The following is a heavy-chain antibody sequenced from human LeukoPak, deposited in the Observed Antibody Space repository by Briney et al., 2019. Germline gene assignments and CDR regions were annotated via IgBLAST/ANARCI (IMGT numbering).Heavy chain of an antibody. V-gene: IGHV3-21*01. Sequence: GGALRLSCAASGFTFSSYSMNWVRQAPGKGPEWVSSISSSSSYIYYADSVKGRFTISRDNAKNSLYLQMNSLRAEDTAVYYCARDRLGRYSPSMDVWVKGTTVTVSS. CDR3: ARDRLGRYSPSMDV. D-gene: IGHD5-18*01. CDR2: ISSSSSYI. CDR1: GFTFSSYS. J-gene: IGHJ6*03.